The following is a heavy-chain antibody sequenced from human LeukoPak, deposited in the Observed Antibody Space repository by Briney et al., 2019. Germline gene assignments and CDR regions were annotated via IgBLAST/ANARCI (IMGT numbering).Heavy chain of an antibody. D-gene: IGHD3-3*01. V-gene: IGHV4-59*08. CDR3: ARHYDRKWGFDY. J-gene: IGHJ4*02. CDR2: IYYSGST. Sequence: SETLSLTCTVSGGSISSYYWSWIRQPPGKGLEWIGYIYYSGSTNYNPSLKSRVTISVDTSKTQSSLKLSSVTAADTAVYYCARHYDRKWGFDYWGQGTLVTVSS. CDR1: GGSISSYY.